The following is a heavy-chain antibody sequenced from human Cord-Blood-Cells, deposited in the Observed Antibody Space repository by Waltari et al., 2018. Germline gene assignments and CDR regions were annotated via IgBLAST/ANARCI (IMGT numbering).Heavy chain of an antibody. CDR3: ARGITMVRGVTASNWFDP. CDR1: GGSFSGYY. J-gene: IGHJ5*02. CDR2: INHSGST. V-gene: IGHV4-34*01. Sequence: QVQLQQWGAGLLKPSETLSLTCAVYGGSFSGYYWSWIRQPPGKGREWIGEINHSGSTNYNPSLKSRVTISVDTSKNQFSLKLSSVTAADTAVYYCARGITMVRGVTASNWFDPWGQGTLVTVSS. D-gene: IGHD3-10*01.